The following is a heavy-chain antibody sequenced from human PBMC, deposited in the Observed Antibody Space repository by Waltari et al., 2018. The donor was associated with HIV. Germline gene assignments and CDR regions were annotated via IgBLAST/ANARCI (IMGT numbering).Heavy chain of an antibody. CDR1: GGSLSSGSYY. Sequence: QVQLQESGPGLVKPSQTLSLNCTVSGGSLSSGSYYWIWIRQPAGKGLEWIGRIYTSGSTNYNPSLKSRVTMSVDTYKNQFSLKLSSVTTADTAVYYCARVGYCSGGSCYSGAFDIWGQGTMFTVSS. CDR3: ARVGYCSGGSCYSGAFDI. CDR2: IYTSGST. D-gene: IGHD2-15*01. J-gene: IGHJ3*02. V-gene: IGHV4-61*02.